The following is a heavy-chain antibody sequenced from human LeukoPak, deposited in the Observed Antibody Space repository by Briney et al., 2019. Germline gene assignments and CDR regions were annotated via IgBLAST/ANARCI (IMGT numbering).Heavy chain of an antibody. D-gene: IGHD4-23*01. CDR3: ARSDGKTVVTPFDAFDI. CDR1: GGSISSGGYY. Sequence: SETLSLTCTVSGGSISSGGYYWSWIRQHPGKGLEWIGYIYYSGSTYYNPSLKSRVTISVDTSKNQFSLKLGSVTAADTAVYYCARSDGKTVVTPFDAFDIWGQGTMVTVSS. V-gene: IGHV4-31*03. J-gene: IGHJ3*02. CDR2: IYYSGST.